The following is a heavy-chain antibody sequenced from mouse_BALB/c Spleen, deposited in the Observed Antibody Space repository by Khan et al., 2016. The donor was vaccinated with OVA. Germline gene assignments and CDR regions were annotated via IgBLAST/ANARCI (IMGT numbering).Heavy chain of an antibody. Sequence: QVQLQQSGAELAKPGASVKMSCKASGYTFTTYWMHWVKQRPGQGLEWIGYINPTSGYTDYNEKFKDRATLSAEKSSSTAYMQLSSLTSEDSACYYCTRDRIDYWGQGTTLTVSS. CDR2: INPTSGYT. CDR3: TRDRIDY. CDR1: GYTFTTYW. V-gene: IGHV1-7*01. J-gene: IGHJ2*01.